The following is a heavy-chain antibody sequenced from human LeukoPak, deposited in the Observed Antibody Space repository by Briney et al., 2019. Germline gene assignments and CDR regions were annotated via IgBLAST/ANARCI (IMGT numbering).Heavy chain of an antibody. D-gene: IGHD3-22*01. CDR3: ARGDDSGYYDYFDY. CDR2: IYTGGNT. J-gene: IGHJ4*02. Sequence: GGSLRLSCVASGFPFSSYWMTWVRQAPGKGLEWVSTIYTGGNTYYAASVKGRFTISRDFSKNTVFLHMNSLRAEDTAMYYCARGDDSGYYDYFDYWGQGALVTVS. V-gene: IGHV3-53*01. CDR1: GFPFSSYW.